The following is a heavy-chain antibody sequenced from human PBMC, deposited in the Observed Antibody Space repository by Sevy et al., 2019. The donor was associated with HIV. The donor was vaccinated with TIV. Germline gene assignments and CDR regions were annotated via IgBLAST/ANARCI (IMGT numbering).Heavy chain of an antibody. CDR2: ISSSSSTI. J-gene: IGHJ4*02. D-gene: IGHD3-10*01. CDR1: GFTFSDYY. V-gene: IGHV3-11*04. CDR3: ARDKRDYYGSGSLPYYFDY. Sequence: GGSLRLSCAASGFTFSDYYMSWIRQAPGKGLEWVSYISSSSSTIYYADSVKGRFTISRDNAKNSLYLQMNSLRDEDTAVYYCARDKRDYYGSGSLPYYFDYWGQGTLVTVSS.